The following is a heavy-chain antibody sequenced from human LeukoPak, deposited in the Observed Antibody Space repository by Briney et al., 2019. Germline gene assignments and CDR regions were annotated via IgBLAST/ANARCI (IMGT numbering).Heavy chain of an antibody. Sequence: PGGSLRLSCAASGFTFSSYGMHWVRQAPGKGLEWVAFIRYDGSNKYYTDSVKGRFTISRDNSKNTLYLQMNSLRAEDTAVYYCAKEGRITMVRGAIGNWFDPWGQGTLVTVSS. CDR1: GFTFSSYG. D-gene: IGHD3-10*01. CDR3: AKEGRITMVRGAIGNWFDP. CDR2: IRYDGSNK. J-gene: IGHJ5*02. V-gene: IGHV3-30*02.